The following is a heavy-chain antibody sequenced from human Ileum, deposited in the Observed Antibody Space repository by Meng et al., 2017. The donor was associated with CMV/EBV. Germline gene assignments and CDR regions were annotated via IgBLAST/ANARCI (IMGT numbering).Heavy chain of an antibody. V-gene: IGHV3-30*02. D-gene: IGHD3-22*01. CDR2: IRYDGSNK. J-gene: IGHJ4*02. CDR3: AKAGDGYDSSGYYYKHFDY. Sequence: GESLKIPCAASGFTLSSYGMHWVRQAPGKGLEWVAFIRYDGSNKYYADSVKGRFTISRDNSKNTLYLQMNSLRAEDTAVYYCAKAGDGYDSSGYYYKHFDYWGQGTLVTVSS. CDR1: GFTLSSYG.